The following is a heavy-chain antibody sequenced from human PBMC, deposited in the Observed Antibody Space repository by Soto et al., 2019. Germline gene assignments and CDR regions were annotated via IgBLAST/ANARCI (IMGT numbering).Heavy chain of an antibody. J-gene: IGHJ4*02. CDR2: LDTSSTKI. CDR3: ASHYDMWSGYLSPVDY. Sequence: QVQLVESGGDLVKRGGSLRLSCAASGYTFSDYYMSWIRQAPGKGLEWISYLDTSSTKIYYADSVKGRFTISRDNAKNSLYLEMNSLRDEDTAVYYCASHYDMWSGYLSPVDYWGQGTLITVSS. CDR1: GYTFSDYY. V-gene: IGHV3-11*01. D-gene: IGHD3-3*01.